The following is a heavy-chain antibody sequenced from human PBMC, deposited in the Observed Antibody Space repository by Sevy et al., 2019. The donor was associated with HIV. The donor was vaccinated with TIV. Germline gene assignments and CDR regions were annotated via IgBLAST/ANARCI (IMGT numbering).Heavy chain of an antibody. V-gene: IGHV4-59*08. D-gene: IGHD1-26*01. CDR2: IYYNGNI. CDR3: ASGNAWGRGYS. Sequence: SETLSLTCTVSGGSITSLYWNWIRQPPGKGLEWIASIYYNGNINYNPSLKSRITLSLDTSKNQFSLRQSAVTAADTAMYYCASGNAWGRGYSWGQGTLVTVSS. CDR1: GGSITSLY. J-gene: IGHJ4*02.